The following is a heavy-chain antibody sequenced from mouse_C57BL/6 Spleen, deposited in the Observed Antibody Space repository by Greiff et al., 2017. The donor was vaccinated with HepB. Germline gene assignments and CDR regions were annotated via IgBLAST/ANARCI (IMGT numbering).Heavy chain of an antibody. J-gene: IGHJ4*01. CDR1: GYTFTSYW. V-gene: IGHV1-53*01. D-gene: IGHD1-1*01. Sequence: QVQLQQPGTELVKPGASVKLSCKASGYTFTSYWMHWVKQRPGPGLEWIGNINPSNGGTNYNEKFKSKATLTVDKSSSTAYMQRSSLTSEDSAVYYCARWYYGSSYDFYYAMDYWGQGTSVTVSS. CDR2: INPSNGGT. CDR3: ARWYYGSSYDFYYAMDY.